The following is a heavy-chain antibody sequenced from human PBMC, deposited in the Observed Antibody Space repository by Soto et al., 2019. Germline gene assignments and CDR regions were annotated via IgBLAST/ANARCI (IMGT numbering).Heavy chain of an antibody. D-gene: IGHD2-2*01. Sequence: SETLSLTCAVSGGSISSIGYSWSWIRQPPGKGLEWVGYIYHSETTYYNPSLKSRVTISVDKSRTQFSLRLSSVTAADTAVYYCARGYQPLRRFDYWRQGTLVTVSS. V-gene: IGHV4-30-2*01. CDR2: IYHSETT. J-gene: IGHJ4*02. CDR1: GGSISSIGYS. CDR3: ARGYQPLRRFDY.